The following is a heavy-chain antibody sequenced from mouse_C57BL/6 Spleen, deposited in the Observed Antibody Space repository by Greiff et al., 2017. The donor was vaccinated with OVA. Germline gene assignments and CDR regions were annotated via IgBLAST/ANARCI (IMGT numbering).Heavy chain of an antibody. CDR1: GFSLTSYG. CDR2: IWSDGST. Sequence: VKLVESGPGLVAPSQRLTITCTVSGFSLTSYGVHWVRQPPGKGLEWLVVIWSDGSTTYNSALKSRLSISKDNSKSQVFLKMNSLQTDDTAMYYCARHTDYYGSSYDAMDYWGQGTSVTVS. CDR3: ARHTDYYGSSYDAMDY. D-gene: IGHD1-1*01. V-gene: IGHV2-6-1*01. J-gene: IGHJ4*01.